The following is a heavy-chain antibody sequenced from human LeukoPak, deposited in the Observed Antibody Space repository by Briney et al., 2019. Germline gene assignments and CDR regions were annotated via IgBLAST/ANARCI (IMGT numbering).Heavy chain of an antibody. V-gene: IGHV4-39*07. J-gene: IGHJ4*02. CDR2: IYYSGST. Sequence: KPGGSLRLSCAASGFTVSSNYMSWVRQPPGKGLEWIGSIYYSGSTHYNPSLKSRVTISVDTSKNQFSLKLSSVTAADTAVYYCARDIAAAGSPLDYWGQGTLVTVSS. D-gene: IGHD6-13*01. CDR1: GFTVSSNY. CDR3: ARDIAAAGSPLDY.